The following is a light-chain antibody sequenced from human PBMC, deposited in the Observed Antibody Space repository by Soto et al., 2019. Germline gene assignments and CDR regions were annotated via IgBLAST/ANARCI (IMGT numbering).Light chain of an antibody. CDR1: QSVRSY. CDR3: QQRSNWPPT. Sequence: IVLTQSPATLSLSPGERATLSCRARQSVRSYLAWYQQKPGQAPRLLIYDAANRATGIPARFSGSGSGTDFTLTISSLEPEDFAVYFCQQRSNWPPTFGQGTKVDFK. J-gene: IGKJ1*01. CDR2: DAA. V-gene: IGKV3-11*01.